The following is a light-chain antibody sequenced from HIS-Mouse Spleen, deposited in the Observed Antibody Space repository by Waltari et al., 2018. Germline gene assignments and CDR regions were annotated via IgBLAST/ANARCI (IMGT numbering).Light chain of an antibody. CDR2: GAS. Sequence: EVVVTQSAGTLSLSPGERATLSCRSSQRVSSSYLAWDQQKPGQAPRLLIYGASSRATGIPDRFSGSGSGTDFTLTISRLEPEDFAVYYCQQYGSSFTFGPGTKVDLK. J-gene: IGKJ3*01. CDR1: QRVSSSY. CDR3: QQYGSSFT. V-gene: IGKV3-20*01.